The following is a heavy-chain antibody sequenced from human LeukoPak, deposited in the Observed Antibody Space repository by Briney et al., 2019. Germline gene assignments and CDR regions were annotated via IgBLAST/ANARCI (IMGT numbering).Heavy chain of an antibody. D-gene: IGHD3-10*01. V-gene: IGHV3-74*03. CDR1: GFSFSRYW. CDR2: INEDGSTT. J-gene: IGHJ5*02. Sequence: GGSLRLSCAASGFSFSRYWMHWVRHSPGKGLVWVSRINEDGSTTTYADSVKGRFTISRDNAKNTLHLQMNSLRAEDTAVYYCARGVPPCFDPWGQGTLVT. CDR3: ARGVPPCFDP.